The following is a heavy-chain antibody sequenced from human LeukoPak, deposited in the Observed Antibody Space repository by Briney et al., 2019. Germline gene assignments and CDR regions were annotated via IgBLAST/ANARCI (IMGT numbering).Heavy chain of an antibody. Sequence: ASVTVSCKASGNTFTKYGFSWVRQAPGQGLEWMGWISAYNGNTNYAQNFQGRVTTTIDTSTSTAYMELRSLRSDDTAVYYCAREGSGYYDTSGYYIFDYWGQGTLVTVSS. J-gene: IGHJ4*02. CDR3: AREGSGYYDTSGYYIFDY. D-gene: IGHD3-22*01. V-gene: IGHV1-18*01. CDR2: ISAYNGNT. CDR1: GNTFTKYG.